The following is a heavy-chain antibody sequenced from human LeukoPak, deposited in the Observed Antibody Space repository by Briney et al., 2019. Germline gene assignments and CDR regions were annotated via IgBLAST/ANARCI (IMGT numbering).Heavy chain of an antibody. CDR3: AKELDYCGGDCSDEADY. J-gene: IGHJ4*02. D-gene: IGHD2-21*01. Sequence: GGSLRLSCSASGFTFSSYAMSWVRQAPGKGLEWVSAISGSGGSTYYADSVKGRFTISRDNSKNTLYLQMNSLRAEDTAVYYCAKELDYCGGDCSDEADYWGQGTLVTVSS. CDR2: ISGSGGST. V-gene: IGHV3-23*01. CDR1: GFTFSSYA.